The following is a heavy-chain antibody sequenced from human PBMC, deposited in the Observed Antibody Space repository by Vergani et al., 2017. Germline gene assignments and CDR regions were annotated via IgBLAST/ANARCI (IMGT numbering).Heavy chain of an antibody. J-gene: IGHJ4*02. CDR2: IYSTGST. CDR1: GDSISSGVYY. D-gene: IGHD3-22*01. CDR3: ARMGGYDEGDAFRIGYFDS. V-gene: IGHV4-31*03. Sequence: QLHLQESGPGLVKPSETLSLTCSVSGDSISSGVYYWNWIRQHPGKGLEWIGYIYSTGSTHHNPSLRRRINMSVDTSKNQFSLKLNSVTAADTAMYYCARMGGYDEGDAFRIGYFDSWGPGSLVTVSS.